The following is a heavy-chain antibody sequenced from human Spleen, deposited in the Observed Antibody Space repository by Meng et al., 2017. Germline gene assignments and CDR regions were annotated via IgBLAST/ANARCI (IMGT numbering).Heavy chain of an antibody. CDR3: ARGPTTMAHDFDY. J-gene: IGHJ4*02. CDR2: INHSGST. D-gene: IGHD4-11*01. CDR1: GWSFSDSY. V-gene: IGHV4-34*01. Sequence: QVQLQQWGAGLLKPSETLSLTCVVSGWSFSDSYWSWIRQPPGKGLEWIGEINHSGSTNYNPSLESRATISVDTSQNNLSLKLSSVTAADSAVYYCARGPTTMAHDFDYWGQGTLVTVSS.